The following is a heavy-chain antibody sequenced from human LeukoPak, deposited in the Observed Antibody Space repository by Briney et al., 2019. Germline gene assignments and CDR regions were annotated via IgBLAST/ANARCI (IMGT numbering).Heavy chain of an antibody. CDR2: ISSSSSYI. J-gene: IGHJ3*02. Sequence: PGGSLRLSCAASGFTFSSYSMNWVRQAPGKGLEWVSSISSSSSYIYYADSVKGRFTISRDNAKNSLYLQMNSLRAEDTAVYYCARYRSYCSGGSCYFPDAFDIWGQGTMVTDSS. CDR3: ARYRSYCSGGSCYFPDAFDI. D-gene: IGHD2-15*01. V-gene: IGHV3-21*01. CDR1: GFTFSSYS.